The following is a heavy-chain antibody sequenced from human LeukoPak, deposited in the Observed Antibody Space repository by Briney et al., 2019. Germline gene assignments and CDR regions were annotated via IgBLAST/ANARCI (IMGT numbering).Heavy chain of an antibody. CDR2: IAVGGGTT. Sequence: GGSLRLSCAASGFTFSSSELSWVRQAPGKGLEWVSAIAVGGGTTYADSVVGRFIISVDNSKNTLYLQKSSLRAEDTAIYYCAKTIPYWYFDLWGRGTLVTVSS. D-gene: IGHD5-24*01. V-gene: IGHV3-23*01. CDR3: AKTIPYWYFDL. CDR1: GFTFSSSE. J-gene: IGHJ2*01.